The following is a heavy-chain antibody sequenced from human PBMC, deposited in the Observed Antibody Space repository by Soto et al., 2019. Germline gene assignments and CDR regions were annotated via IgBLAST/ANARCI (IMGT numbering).Heavy chain of an antibody. V-gene: IGHV1-69*12. CDR1: GGTFSSYA. CDR3: ARPYSSSPDYYYYGMDV. D-gene: IGHD6-6*01. CDR2: IIPIFGTA. Sequence: QVQLVQSGAEVKKPGSSVKVSCKASGGTFSSYAISWVRQAPGPGLEWMGGIIPIFGTANYAQKFQGRVTITADESTSTAYMELSSLRSEDTAVYYCARPYSSSPDYYYYGMDVWGQGTTVTVSS. J-gene: IGHJ6*02.